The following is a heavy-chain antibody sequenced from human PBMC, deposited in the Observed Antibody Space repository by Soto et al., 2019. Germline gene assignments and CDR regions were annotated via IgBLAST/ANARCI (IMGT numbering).Heavy chain of an antibody. D-gene: IGHD6-19*01. Sequence: GGSLRLSCAASGFTFSDYYMSWIRQAPGKGLEWISYISSTNIIHYTDSVQGRFTISRDDARNSLYLEMNNLRAEDTAVYYCARDREYDSGWYHYYEYWGQGALVTVSS. CDR1: GFTFSDYY. V-gene: IGHV3-11*04. CDR3: ARDREYDSGWYHYYEY. J-gene: IGHJ4*02. CDR2: ISSTNII.